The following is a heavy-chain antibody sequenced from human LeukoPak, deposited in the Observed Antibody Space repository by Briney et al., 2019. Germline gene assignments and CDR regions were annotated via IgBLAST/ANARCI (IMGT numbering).Heavy chain of an antibody. J-gene: IGHJ6*04. CDR1: GFTFSSYW. D-gene: IGHD2-2*01. Sequence: GGSLRLSCAASGFTFSSYWMHWVRQAPGKGLVWVSRINSDGSSTTYADSVKGRFTISRDNAKNTLYLQMNSLRAEDTAVYYCARDRCSSTSCYFNYHYYGMDVWGKGTTVTVSS. CDR3: ARDRCSSTSCYFNYHYYGMDV. V-gene: IGHV3-74*01. CDR2: INSDGSST.